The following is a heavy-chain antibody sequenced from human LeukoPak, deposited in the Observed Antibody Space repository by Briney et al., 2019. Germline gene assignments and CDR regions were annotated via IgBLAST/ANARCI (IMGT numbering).Heavy chain of an antibody. J-gene: IGHJ4*02. D-gene: IGHD6-13*01. CDR2: MGGDGINI. Sequence: GRSLRLSCSASGFIFSIYGMHWVRQAPGKGLEWVALMGGDGINIYDADSVKGRFTISRDNSKNTVYLQMNSLRPEDTAVYYCAKAAVYSNRWTPFDDWGQGTLVTVSS. V-gene: IGHV3-30*18. CDR3: AKAAVYSNRWTPFDD. CDR1: GFIFSIYG.